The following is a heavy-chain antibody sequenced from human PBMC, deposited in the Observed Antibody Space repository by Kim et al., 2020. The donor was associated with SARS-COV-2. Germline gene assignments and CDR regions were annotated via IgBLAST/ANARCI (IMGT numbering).Heavy chain of an antibody. J-gene: IGHJ6*02. D-gene: IGHD2-15*01. CDR1: GYTFTSYA. CDR3: ARTDRAYCSGGSCNYYYYGMDV. V-gene: IGHV1-3*01. CDR2: INAGNGNT. Sequence: ASVKVSCKASGYTFTSYAMHWVRQAPGQRLEWMGWINAGNGNTKYSQKFQGRVTITRDTSASTAYMELSSLRSEDTAVYYCARTDRAYCSGGSCNYYYYGMDVWGQGTTVTVSS.